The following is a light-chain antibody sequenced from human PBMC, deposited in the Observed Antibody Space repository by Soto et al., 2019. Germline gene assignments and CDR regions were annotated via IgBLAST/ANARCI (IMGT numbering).Light chain of an antibody. CDR1: QYVGTR. Sequence: EIVLTQSPATLSLSPGERATLSCRASQYVGTRLAWYQHKPGQAPRLLIYYTSNRATGIPARFSGSGSGTDFTLTINSLAPEDFAIYYCHQRQSWPRTFGQGTKVDI. CDR3: HQRQSWPRT. J-gene: IGKJ1*01. CDR2: YTS. V-gene: IGKV3-11*01.